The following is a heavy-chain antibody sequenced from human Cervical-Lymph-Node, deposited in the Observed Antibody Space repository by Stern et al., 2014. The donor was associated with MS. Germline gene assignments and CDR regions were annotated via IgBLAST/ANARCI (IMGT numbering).Heavy chain of an antibody. CDR2: ISPVFGTP. J-gene: IGHJ5*02. CDR3: ALSSETSDRWYSLGYDL. D-gene: IGHD6-13*01. Sequence: VQLEASGAEVTKPGSSVKVSCKASGGTFSKFPSSWVRKAPGQGLEWMGGISPVFGTPTYAQEFRGRVTITADVSTSTVYMELSSLRSDDTAVYYCALSSETSDRWYSLGYDLWGQGTLVTVSS. V-gene: IGHV1-69*01. CDR1: GGTFSKFP.